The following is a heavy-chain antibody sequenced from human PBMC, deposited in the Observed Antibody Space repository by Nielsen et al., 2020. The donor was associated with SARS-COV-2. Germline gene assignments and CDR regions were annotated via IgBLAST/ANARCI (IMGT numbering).Heavy chain of an antibody. J-gene: IGHJ4*02. CDR3: TSNIAAAGTGFAFFDY. CDR1: GGSISSSSYY. CDR2: IYYSGST. V-gene: IGHV4-39*07. Sequence: SETLSLTCTVSGGSISSSSYYWGWIRQPPGKGLEWIGSIYYSGSTYYNPSLKSRVTISVDTSKNQFSLKLSSVTAADTAVYYCTSNIAAAGTGFAFFDYWGQGTLVTVSS. D-gene: IGHD6-13*01.